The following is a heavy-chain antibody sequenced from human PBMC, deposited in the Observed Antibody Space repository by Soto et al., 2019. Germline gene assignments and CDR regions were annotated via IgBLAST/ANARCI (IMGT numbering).Heavy chain of an antibody. Sequence: QLQLQQCGAGLLKPSETLSLTCAVYGGSFSGYYWNWIRQPPGKGLEGIGEINHSGTTNYKPSLKRRVTISVDTSKNQFSLKLSSVTAADTAVYYCARGWGSGVFDYWGQGTLVTVSS. J-gene: IGHJ4*02. D-gene: IGHD6-19*01. V-gene: IGHV4-34*01. CDR3: ARGWGSGVFDY. CDR2: INHSGTT. CDR1: GGSFSGYY.